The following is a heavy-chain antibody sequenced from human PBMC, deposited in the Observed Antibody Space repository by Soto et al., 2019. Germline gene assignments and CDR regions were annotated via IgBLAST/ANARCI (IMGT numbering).Heavy chain of an antibody. V-gene: IGHV1-18*01. J-gene: IGHJ4*02. Sequence: QVQLVQSGAEVKKPGASVKVSCKASGYTFTSYGISWVRQAPGQGLEWMGWISAYNGNTNYAQKLQGRVTMTTDTATSTADMELRSLGADDTAVYYCASDYPRGGYNHYWGQGTLVTVSS. CDR3: ASDYPRGGYNHY. D-gene: IGHD5-12*01. CDR1: GYTFTSYG. CDR2: ISAYNGNT.